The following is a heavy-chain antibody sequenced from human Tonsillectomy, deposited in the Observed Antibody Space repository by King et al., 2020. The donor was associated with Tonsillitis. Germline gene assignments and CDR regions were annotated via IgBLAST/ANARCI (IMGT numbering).Heavy chain of an antibody. J-gene: IGHJ4*02. CDR3: ARSCDLDGYASYFDY. D-gene: IGHD5-24*01. CDR2: IYQSGNT. Sequence: QLQESGSGLVKPSQTLSLTCAVSGGSIRSGGYSWNWIRQAPGKGLEWIGYIYQSGNTYYNPSLKSRVPISVDRSKNQFSLKLSSVTAADTAVYYCARSCDLDGYASYFDYWGQGTLVTVSS. CDR1: GGSIRSGGYS. V-gene: IGHV4-30-2*01.